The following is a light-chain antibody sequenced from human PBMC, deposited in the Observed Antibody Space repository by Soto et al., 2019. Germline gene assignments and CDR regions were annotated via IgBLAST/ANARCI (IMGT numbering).Light chain of an antibody. J-gene: IGLJ1*01. Sequence: QSALTQPAYVSGSPGQAITISGLGTTRKVGGYNYVSGSQQHPGKVPKLPIHEVSNRPSGASNRSSGSKSGTTASLPFSGLQAEDEADYYCLSKTSSSSYVFGTGTKVTVL. CDR1: TRKVGGYNY. V-gene: IGLV2-14*01. CDR3: LSKTSSSSYV. CDR2: EVS.